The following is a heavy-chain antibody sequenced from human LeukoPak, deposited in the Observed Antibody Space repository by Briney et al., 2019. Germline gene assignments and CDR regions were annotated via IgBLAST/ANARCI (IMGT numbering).Heavy chain of an antibody. CDR2: IYDSGST. V-gene: IGHV4-39*01. CDR3: ARFLAGTRHFHFYYYMDV. J-gene: IGHJ6*03. CDR1: GGSMTNSTYY. Sequence: SETLSLTCTVSGGSMTNSTYYWGWIRQPPGKVLEWIGSIYDSGSTYYNPSCKSRITISVDTSKNQFSLKVISVTAADTAVYYCARFLAGTRHFHFYYYMDVWGKGTTVTISS. D-gene: IGHD3-9*01.